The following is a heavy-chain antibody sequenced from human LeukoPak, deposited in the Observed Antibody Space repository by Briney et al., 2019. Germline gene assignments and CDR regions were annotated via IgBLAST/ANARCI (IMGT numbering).Heavy chain of an antibody. CDR2: IYYSGST. D-gene: IGHD3-10*01. CDR1: GGSISGSRYY. Sequence: PSETLSLTCTVSGGSISGSRYYWGWIRQPPGKGLEWIGSIYYSGSTYYNPSLKSRVTISVDTSKNQFSLKLSSVTAADTAVYYCARLYGSGSPLGYWGQGTLVTVSS. J-gene: IGHJ4*02. V-gene: IGHV4-39*01. CDR3: ARLYGSGSPLGY.